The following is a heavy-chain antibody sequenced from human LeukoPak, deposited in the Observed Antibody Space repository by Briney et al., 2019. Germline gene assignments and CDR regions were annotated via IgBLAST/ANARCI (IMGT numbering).Heavy chain of an antibody. CDR3: ARLGYKDLGQNPQFGY. D-gene: IGHD3-10*01. CDR1: GGTFSSYA. J-gene: IGHJ4*02. CDR2: IIPIFGTA. Sequence: SVEVSCKASGGTFSSYAISWVRQAPGQGLEWMGGIIPIFGTANYAQKFQGRVTITADKSTSTAYMELSSLRSEDTAVYYCARLGYKDLGQNPQFGYWGQGTLVTVSS. V-gene: IGHV1-69*06.